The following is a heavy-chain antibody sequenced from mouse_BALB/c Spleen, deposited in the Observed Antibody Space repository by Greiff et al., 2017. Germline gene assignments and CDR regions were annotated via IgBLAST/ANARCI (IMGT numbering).Heavy chain of an antibody. CDR1: GFTFSSFG. CDR2: ISSGSSTI. Sequence: EVKVVESGGGLVQPGGSRKLSCAASGFTFSSFGMHWVRQAPEKGLEWVAYISSGSSTIYYADTVKGRLTISRDNPKNTLFLQMTSLRSEDTAMYYCARDYDYAMDYWGQGTSVTVAS. CDR3: ARDYDYAMDY. J-gene: IGHJ4*01. D-gene: IGHD1-1*01. V-gene: IGHV5-17*02.